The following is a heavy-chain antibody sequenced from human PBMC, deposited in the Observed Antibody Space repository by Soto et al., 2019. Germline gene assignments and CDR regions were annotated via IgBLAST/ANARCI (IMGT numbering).Heavy chain of an antibody. CDR3: ARRYGYSFDY. V-gene: IGHV4-59*08. Sequence: QAQLQESGPGLVKPSETLSLTCTVSGGSISSYYWSWIRQPPGKGLEWIGYIYYSGSTNYNPSLKTRVTISVDTSNNQYSLKLRSVTAAHTAVYYSARRYGYSFDYWGQGTLVTVSS. CDR2: IYYSGST. J-gene: IGHJ4*02. CDR1: GGSISSYY. D-gene: IGHD1-1*01.